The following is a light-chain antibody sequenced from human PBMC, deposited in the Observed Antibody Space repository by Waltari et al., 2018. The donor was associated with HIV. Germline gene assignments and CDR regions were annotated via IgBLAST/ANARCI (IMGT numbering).Light chain of an antibody. V-gene: IGLV1-47*01. Sequence: QSVLTQPPSASGTPGQRVVISCSGGSSNLGNNFVYWYQQLPGSTPKLLIYRNDQRPSGVSDRFSGSKSGTSASLAISGLRSEDEADYYCATWDDSLNSFWVFGGGTKVTVL. J-gene: IGLJ3*02. CDR1: SSNLGNNF. CDR3: ATWDDSLNSFWV. CDR2: RND.